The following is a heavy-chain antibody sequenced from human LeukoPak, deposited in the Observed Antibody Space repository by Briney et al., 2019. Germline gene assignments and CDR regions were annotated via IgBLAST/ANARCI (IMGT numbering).Heavy chain of an antibody. V-gene: IGHV3-7*03. Sequence: GGSLRLSCAASGFTFSNYWMTWVRQAPGKGLEWVANIKQDGSERYYVDSVKGRFTISRDNAKNSLYLQMNSLRVEDTAVYYCTKKTGEHWGQGTLVTVSA. J-gene: IGHJ1*01. CDR2: IKQDGSER. CDR1: GFTFSNYW. CDR3: TKKTGEH.